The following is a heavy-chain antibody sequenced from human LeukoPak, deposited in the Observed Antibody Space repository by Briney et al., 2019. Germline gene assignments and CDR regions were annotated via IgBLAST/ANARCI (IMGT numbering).Heavy chain of an antibody. CDR3: AKDLYGPGRFRAPAEIDN. V-gene: IGHV3-23*01. Sequence: GGSLRLSSAASGFTFTSYAISWVRQAPGKGLEWVSAISGSGGSTYYADSVKGRFTISRDNSKNTLYLQMNSLRAEDTAVYYCAKDLYGPGRFRAPAEIDNWGQGTLVTVSS. D-gene: IGHD3-10*01. CDR1: GFTFTSYA. J-gene: IGHJ4*02. CDR2: ISGSGGST.